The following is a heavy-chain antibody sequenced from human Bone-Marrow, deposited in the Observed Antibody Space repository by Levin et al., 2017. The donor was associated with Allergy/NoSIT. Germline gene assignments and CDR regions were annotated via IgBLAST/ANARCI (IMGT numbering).Heavy chain of an antibody. J-gene: IGHJ4*02. CDR3: ARPNYDFRTGSLYFFDY. D-gene: IGHD3-3*01. CDR2: IRAKVHGGTA. V-gene: IGHV3-49*03. Sequence: GESLKISCTASGFSFGDFPLTWFRQAPGKRLEWVGFIRAKVHGGTAEYAASLQGRFTISRDDSKSIAYLHLDSLKTEDTAVYYCARPNYDFRTGSLYFFDYWGQGTLVAVSS. CDR1: GFSFGDFP.